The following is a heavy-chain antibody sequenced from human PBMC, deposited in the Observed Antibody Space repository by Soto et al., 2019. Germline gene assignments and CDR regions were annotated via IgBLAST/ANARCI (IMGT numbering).Heavy chain of an antibody. V-gene: IGHV4-30-4*01. CDR3: DRAHLGHKVTTVPDY. CDR1: GGSISSGDYY. J-gene: IGHJ4*02. Sequence: PSETLSLTCTVSGGSISSGDYYWSWIRQPPGKGLEWIGYIYYSGSTYYNPSLKSRVTISVDTSKNQFSLKLSSVTAADTAVYYCDRAHLGHKVTTVPDYWGQGTLVTVSS. CDR2: IYYSGST. D-gene: IGHD4-17*01.